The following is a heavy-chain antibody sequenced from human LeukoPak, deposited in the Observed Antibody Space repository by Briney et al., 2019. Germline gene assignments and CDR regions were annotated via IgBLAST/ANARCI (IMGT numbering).Heavy chain of an antibody. CDR3: ARAGNVVPAAAYYFDY. D-gene: IGHD2-2*01. CDR1: GFTFSSYG. V-gene: IGHV3-33*01. Sequence: GGSLRLSCAASGFTFSSYGMHWVRQAPGKGLEWVADIWYDGSNKYYADAVKGRFTISRDNSKNTLYLQMNSLRAEDTAVYYCARAGNVVPAAAYYFDYWGQGTLVTVSS. CDR2: IWYDGSNK. J-gene: IGHJ4*02.